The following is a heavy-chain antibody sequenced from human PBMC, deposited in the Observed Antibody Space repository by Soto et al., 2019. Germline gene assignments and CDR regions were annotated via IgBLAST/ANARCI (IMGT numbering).Heavy chain of an antibody. CDR3: ATSSSAYSSSSYYYYGMDV. V-gene: IGHV3-30-3*01. CDR2: ISYDGSNK. CDR1: GFTFSSYA. Sequence: GGSLRLSCAASGFTFSSYAMHWVRQAPGKGLEWVAVISYDGSNKYYADSVKGRFTISRDNSKNTLYLQMNSLRAEDTAVYYCATSSSAYSSSSYYYYGMDVWGQGTTVTV. J-gene: IGHJ6*02. D-gene: IGHD6-6*01.